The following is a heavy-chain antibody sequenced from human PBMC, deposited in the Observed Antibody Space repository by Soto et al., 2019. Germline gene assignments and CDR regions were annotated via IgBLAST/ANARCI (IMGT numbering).Heavy chain of an antibody. CDR2: MYYSGST. J-gene: IGHJ4*02. CDR3: AAEWLLSQSPTSIDF. V-gene: IGHV4-39*01. Sequence: SETLSLTCTVSGGSIRSSSYYWGWIRQPPGKGLEWIGSMYYSGSTYYNSSLKXRVTISVDTSKNQFSLKLRSVTAADTAVYYCAAEWLLSQSPTSIDFWGQGTLVTVSS. D-gene: IGHD3-3*01. CDR1: GGSIRSSSYY.